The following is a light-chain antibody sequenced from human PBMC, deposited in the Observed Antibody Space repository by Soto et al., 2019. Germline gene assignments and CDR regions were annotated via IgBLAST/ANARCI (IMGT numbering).Light chain of an antibody. J-gene: IGKJ4*01. V-gene: IGKV3-11*01. CDR2: DAS. CDR3: QQRSNWPLT. Sequence: EIVLTQSPATLSLSPGERATLSCRASQSVSSYLAWYQQKPGQAPRLLIYDASNRATGIPARFSGSGSGTDFTLNISSLEPEDFAVYYCQQRSNWPLTFGGGTQVEIK. CDR1: QSVSSY.